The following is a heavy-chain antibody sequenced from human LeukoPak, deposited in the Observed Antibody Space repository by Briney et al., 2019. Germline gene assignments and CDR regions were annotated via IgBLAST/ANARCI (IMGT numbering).Heavy chain of an antibody. V-gene: IGHV4-31*03. J-gene: IGHJ4*02. Sequence: SETLSLTCTVSGGSISSGGYYWSWIRQHPGKGLEWIGYIYYSGSTYYDPSLKSRVTISVDTSKNQFSLKLSSVTAADTAVYYCARGSSSYDILTGYYGYWGRGTLVTVSS. D-gene: IGHD3-9*01. CDR2: IYYSGST. CDR3: ARGSSSYDILTGYYGY. CDR1: GGSISSGGYY.